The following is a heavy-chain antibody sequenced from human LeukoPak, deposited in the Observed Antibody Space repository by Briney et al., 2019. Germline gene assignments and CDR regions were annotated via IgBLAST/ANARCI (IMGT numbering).Heavy chain of an antibody. V-gene: IGHV4-34*01. CDR2: INHSGST. CDR3: ARHYYDSSGYYNDAFDI. D-gene: IGHD3-22*01. J-gene: IGHJ3*02. CDR1: GGSFSGYY. Sequence: PSETLSLTCAVYGGSFSGYYWNWIRQPPGKGLEWIGEINHSGSTNYNPSLKSRVTISVDTSKNQFSLKLSSVTAADTAVYYCARHYYDSSGYYNDAFDIWGQGTMVTVSS.